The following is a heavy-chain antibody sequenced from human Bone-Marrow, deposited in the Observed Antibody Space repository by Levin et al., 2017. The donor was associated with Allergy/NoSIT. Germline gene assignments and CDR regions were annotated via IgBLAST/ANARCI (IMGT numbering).Heavy chain of an antibody. J-gene: IGHJ4*02. V-gene: IGHV2-5*02. D-gene: IGHD5-12*01. CDR3: AHRKTGYTGYAFDY. CDR1: GFSLSTHGVG. CDR2: IYWDDER. Sequence: ESGPTLVKPTQTLTLTCTFSGFSLSTHGVGVGWIRQPPGKALEWVALIYWDDERSYSPSLMSRLTITKDTSKNQVVLSMTNMDPVDTATYFCAHRKTGYTGYAFDYWGPGTLVTVSS.